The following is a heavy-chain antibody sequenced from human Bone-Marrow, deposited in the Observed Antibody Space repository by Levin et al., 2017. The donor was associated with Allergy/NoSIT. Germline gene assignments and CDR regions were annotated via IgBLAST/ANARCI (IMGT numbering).Heavy chain of an antibody. J-gene: IGHJ6*02. D-gene: IGHD1-26*01. CDR3: ARGGSYGLNV. CDR2: TNLLGNRT. Sequence: GGSLRLSCATSGFSFSSYWMHWVRQVPGKGLVWVSFTNLLGNRTTYADPVKGRFTISRVNAKNTVYLQMDSLRVEDTAISYCARGGSYGLNVWGQGTTVTVSS. CDR1: GFSFSSYW. V-gene: IGHV3-74*03.